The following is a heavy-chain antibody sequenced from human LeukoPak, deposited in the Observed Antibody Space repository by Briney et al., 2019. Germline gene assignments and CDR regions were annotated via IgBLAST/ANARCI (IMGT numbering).Heavy chain of an antibody. Sequence: GGSLRLSCAASGFTFSSYSMNWVRQAPGKGLEWVSSISSSSSYIYYVDSVKGRFTISRDNAKNSLYLQMNSLRAEDTAVYYCANHLACGSTSCPPFDYWGQGTLVTVSS. J-gene: IGHJ4*02. CDR3: ANHLACGSTSCPPFDY. V-gene: IGHV3-21*06. CDR1: GFTFSSYS. CDR2: ISSSSSYI. D-gene: IGHD2-2*01.